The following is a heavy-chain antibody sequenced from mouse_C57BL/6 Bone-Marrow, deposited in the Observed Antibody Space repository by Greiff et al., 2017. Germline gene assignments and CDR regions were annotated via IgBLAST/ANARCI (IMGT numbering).Heavy chain of an antibody. CDR2: IRNKANGYTT. Sequence: EVQGVESGGGLVQPGGSLSLSCAASGFTFTDYYMSWVRQPPGKALEWLGFIRNKANGYTTEYSASVKGRFTISRDNCQSILELQMNAAGAEDSDTCDCERYKGGYYAMDYWGQGTSVTVSS. CDR1: GFTFTDYY. J-gene: IGHJ4*01. V-gene: IGHV7-3*01. CDR3: ERYKGGYYAMDY.